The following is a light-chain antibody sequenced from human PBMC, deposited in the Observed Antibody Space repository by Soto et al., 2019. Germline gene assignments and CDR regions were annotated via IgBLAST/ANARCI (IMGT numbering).Light chain of an antibody. J-gene: IGLJ1*01. CDR1: KIGTKN. CDR3: QVWDSTTLYV. Sequence: SYELTQPLSVSVALGQTARITCGGNKIGTKNVHWYQQKPGQAPVLVIYRDSNRPSGIPERFSGSNSGKTAALTISGAQAGDEADYFCQVWDSTTLYVFGDGTKVTVL. CDR2: RDS. V-gene: IGLV3-9*01.